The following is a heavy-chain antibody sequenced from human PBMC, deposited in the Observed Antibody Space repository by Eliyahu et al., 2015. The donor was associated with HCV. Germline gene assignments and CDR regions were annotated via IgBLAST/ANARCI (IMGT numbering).Heavy chain of an antibody. Sequence: QVQLQESGPGLVKPSGTLSLTCAVSGGSILXSNWWSWVRQPPGKGLEWIGEIYHSGSTNYNPSLKSRVTISIDKSKDQFSLKLSSVTAADTAVYYCARPRGGWTNRDAFDIWGQGTMVTISS. CDR1: GGSILXSNW. CDR2: IYHSGST. CDR3: ARPRGGWTNRDAFDI. D-gene: IGHD1/OR15-1a*01. V-gene: IGHV4-4*02. J-gene: IGHJ3*02.